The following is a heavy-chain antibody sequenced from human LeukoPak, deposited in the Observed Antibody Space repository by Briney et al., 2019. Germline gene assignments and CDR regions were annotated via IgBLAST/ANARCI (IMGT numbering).Heavy chain of an antibody. V-gene: IGHV3-30*03. CDR1: GFTFSSYG. CDR2: ISYDGSNK. Sequence: GGSLRLSCAASGFTFSSYGMHWVRQAPGKGLEWVALISYDGSNKYYADSVKGRFTISRDNSKNTLYLQMNSLRAEDTAVYYCARDRERYYYDSSGVDYWGQGTLVTVSS. D-gene: IGHD3-22*01. J-gene: IGHJ4*02. CDR3: ARDRERYYYDSSGVDY.